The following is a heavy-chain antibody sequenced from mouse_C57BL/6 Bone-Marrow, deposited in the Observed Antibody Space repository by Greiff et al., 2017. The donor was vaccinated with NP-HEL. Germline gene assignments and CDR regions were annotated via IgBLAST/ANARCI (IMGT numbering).Heavy chain of an antibody. CDR3: ARHTYRGHYFDV. V-gene: IGHV2-6-1*01. CDR2: IWSDGST. Sequence: VKLVESGPGLVAPSQSLSITCTVSGFSLTSYGVHWVRQPPGKGLEWLVVIWSDGSTTYNSALKSRLSISKDNYKSQVFLKMNSLQTDDTAMYYCARHTYRGHYFDVWGTGTTVTISS. J-gene: IGHJ1*03. D-gene: IGHD2-14*01. CDR1: GFSLTSYG.